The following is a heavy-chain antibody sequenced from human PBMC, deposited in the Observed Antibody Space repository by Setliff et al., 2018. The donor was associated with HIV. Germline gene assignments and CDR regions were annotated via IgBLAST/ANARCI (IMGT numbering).Heavy chain of an antibody. CDR2: TYHNVNN. CDR3: TRGGSMTTLTT. J-gene: IGHJ4*02. D-gene: IGHD4-4*01. V-gene: IGHV4-59*11. CDR1: GVSISSQY. Sequence: PSETLSLTCAVSGVSISSQYWSWIRQPPGKGLEWIGFTYHNVNNNYNPSLKSRVSISVDTSKNQFSLRLSSVTAADTAVYYCTRGGSMTTLTTWGQGTLVTVSS.